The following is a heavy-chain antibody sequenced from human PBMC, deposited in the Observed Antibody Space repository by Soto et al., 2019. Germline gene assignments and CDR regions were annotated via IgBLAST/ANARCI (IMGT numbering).Heavy chain of an antibody. CDR3: ARAGLYGSGSYYNPLYYYYMDV. V-gene: IGHV3-20*01. CDR2: INWNGGST. J-gene: IGHJ6*03. CDR1: GFTFDDYG. D-gene: IGHD3-10*01. Sequence: GGSLRLSCAASGFTFDDYGMSWVRQAPGKGLEWVSGINWNGGSTGYADSVKGRFTISRDNAKNSLYLQMNSLRAEDTALYHCARAGLYGSGSYYNPLYYYYMDVWGKGTTVTVSS.